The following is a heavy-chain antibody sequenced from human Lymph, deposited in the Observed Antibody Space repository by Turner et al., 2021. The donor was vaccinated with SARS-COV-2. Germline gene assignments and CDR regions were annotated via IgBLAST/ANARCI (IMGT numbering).Heavy chain of an antibody. CDR3: ARGLSGNYYFFDY. CDR2: ISYDGGNK. J-gene: IGHJ4*02. V-gene: IGHV3-30-3*01. CDR1: GFTFSSFA. D-gene: IGHD1-26*01. Sequence: QVQLVESVGGVVQPGRSLRLSCAASGFTFSSFAMHWVRQAPGKGLEWVALISYDGGNKYYADSVKGRFTISRDNSKNTLYLHMNSLRAEDTAVYYCARGLSGNYYFFDYWGQGTLVTVSS.